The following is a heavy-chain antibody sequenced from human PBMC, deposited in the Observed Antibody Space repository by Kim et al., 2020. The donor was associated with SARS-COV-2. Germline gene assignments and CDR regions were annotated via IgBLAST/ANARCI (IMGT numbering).Heavy chain of an antibody. CDR2: IYYSGST. Sequence: SETLSLTCTVSGGSISSSSYYWGWIRQPPGKGLEWIGSIYYSGSTYYNPSLKSRVTISVDTSKNQFSLKLSSVTAADTAVYYCARDGDSSFIRETWFDPWGQGTLVTVSS. CDR1: GGSISSSSYY. V-gene: IGHV4-39*07. CDR3: ARDGDSSFIRETWFDP. J-gene: IGHJ5*02. D-gene: IGHD6-13*01.